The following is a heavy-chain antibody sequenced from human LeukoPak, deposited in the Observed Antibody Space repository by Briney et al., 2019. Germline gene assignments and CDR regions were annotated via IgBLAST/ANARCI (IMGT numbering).Heavy chain of an antibody. Sequence: SVKVSCKASGGTFSSYAISWVRQAPGQGLEWMGGIIPIFGTANYAQKFQGRVTITADESTSTAYMELSSLRSEDTAVCYCARSEAEDDAFDIWGQGTMVTVSS. J-gene: IGHJ3*02. CDR2: IIPIFGTA. V-gene: IGHV1-69*01. CDR1: GGTFSSYA. CDR3: ARSEAEDDAFDI.